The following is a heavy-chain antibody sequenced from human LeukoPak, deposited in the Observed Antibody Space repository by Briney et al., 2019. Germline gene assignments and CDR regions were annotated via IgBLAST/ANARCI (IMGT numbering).Heavy chain of an antibody. CDR3: AREGYASGWNDY. D-gene: IGHD6-19*01. CDR1: AASISSYY. J-gene: IGHJ4*02. Sequence: PSETLSLTCTVSAASISSYYWSWIRQTPGKGLEWIGYIYYSGTTNYNPSFQRRVTISVDVSKNQFSLKLRSVTAADTAVYYCAREGYASGWNDYWGAGIPVTVSS. V-gene: IGHV4-59*01. CDR2: IYYSGTT.